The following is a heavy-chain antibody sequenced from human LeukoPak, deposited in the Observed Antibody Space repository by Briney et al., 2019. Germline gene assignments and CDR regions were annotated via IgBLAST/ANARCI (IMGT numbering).Heavy chain of an antibody. CDR2: INPNSGGT. V-gene: IGHV1-2*02. CDR1: GYIFIGYY. CDR3: ARDPRRWNIDY. Sequence: ASVKVSCKTSGYIFIGYYMHWVRQAPGQGLEWMGWINPNSGGTNYAQKFQGRVTMTRDTSISTAYMELSRLRSDDTAVYYCARDPRRWNIDYWGQGTLVTVSS. D-gene: IGHD1/OR15-1a*01. J-gene: IGHJ4*02.